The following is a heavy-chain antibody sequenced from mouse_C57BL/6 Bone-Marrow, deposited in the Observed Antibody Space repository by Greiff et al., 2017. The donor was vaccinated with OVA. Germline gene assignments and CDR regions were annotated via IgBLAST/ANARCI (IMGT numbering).Heavy chain of an antibody. J-gene: IGHJ3*01. Sequence: VQLQQSGPGLVKPSQSLSLTCSVTGYSITSGYYWNWIRQFPGNKLEWMGYISYDGSNNYNPSLKNRISITRDTSKNQFFLKLNSVTTEDTATYYCARFYGYGFAYWGQGTLVTVSA. V-gene: IGHV3-6*01. CDR3: ARFYGYGFAY. CDR2: ISYDGSN. D-gene: IGHD2-2*01. CDR1: GYSITSGYY.